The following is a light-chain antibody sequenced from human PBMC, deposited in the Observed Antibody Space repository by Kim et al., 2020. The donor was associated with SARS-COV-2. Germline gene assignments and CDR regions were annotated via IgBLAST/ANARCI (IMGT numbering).Light chain of an antibody. CDR3: ATWDSSLTSYV. CDR1: GSNIGSNV. CDR2: DND. J-gene: IGLJ1*01. Sequence: GQKVSISCSGTGSNIGSNVVSWYKQLPGAAPKLLIYDNDKRPSGIPDRFSGSKSGTSGTRGITGLQTGDEAEYYCATWDSSLTSYVFGIGTKVTVL. V-gene: IGLV1-51*01.